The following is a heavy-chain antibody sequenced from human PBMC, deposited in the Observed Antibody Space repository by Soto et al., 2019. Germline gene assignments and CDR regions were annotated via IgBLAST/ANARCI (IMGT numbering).Heavy chain of an antibody. CDR1: GFTFSSYW. D-gene: IGHD2-15*01. J-gene: IGHJ4*02. V-gene: IGHV3-74*01. Sequence: GGSLRLSCAASGFTFSSYWMHWVRQAPGKGLVWVSRINSDGSSTSYADSVKGRFTISRDNAKKTLYLQMNSLRAEDTAVYYCARYCSGGSCLTVGYWGQATLVTVSS. CDR2: INSDGSST. CDR3: ARYCSGGSCLTVGY.